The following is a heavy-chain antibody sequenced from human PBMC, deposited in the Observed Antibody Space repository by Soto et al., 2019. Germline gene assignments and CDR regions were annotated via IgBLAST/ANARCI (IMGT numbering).Heavy chain of an antibody. Sequence: EVQLVESGGGLVQPGGSLRLSCAASGFTFSSYWMHWVRQAPGKGLVWVSRINSDGSSTSYADSVKGRFTISRDKAKNTLYLQMKSLRAEDTAVYYCVRTSLVVAAATREDYWGQGTLVTVSS. CDR3: VRTSLVVAAATREDY. J-gene: IGHJ4*02. V-gene: IGHV3-74*01. CDR2: INSDGSST. D-gene: IGHD2-15*01. CDR1: GFTFSSYW.